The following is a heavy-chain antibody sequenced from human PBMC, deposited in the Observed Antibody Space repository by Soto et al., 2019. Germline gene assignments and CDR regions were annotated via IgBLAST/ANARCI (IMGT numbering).Heavy chain of an antibody. CDR1: GFTFSSYV. CDR2: ISGSGSGT. V-gene: IGHV3-23*01. D-gene: IGHD5-12*01. Sequence: PGGSLRLSCAASGFTFSSYVMSWVRQAPGKGLEWVSAISGSGSGTYYADSVKGRFTISRDNSKNTLYVQMNSLRAEDTAVYYCVKGRSRYDFADWGQGTLVTVSS. CDR3: VKGRSRYDFAD. J-gene: IGHJ4*02.